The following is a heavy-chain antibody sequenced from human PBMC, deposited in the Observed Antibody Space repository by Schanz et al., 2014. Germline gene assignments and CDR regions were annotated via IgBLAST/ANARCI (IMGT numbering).Heavy chain of an antibody. CDR2: ISDSGTYT. CDR1: GFVFGDYY. CDR3: AASSGWHPSTDY. V-gene: IGHV3-11*05. D-gene: IGHD6-19*01. Sequence: QVQVVQSGGGLVKPGGSLRLSCAASGFVFGDYYMTWIRQAPGKGLEWLSYISDSGTYTNYADSVKGRFTISRDNAESSLYLQMNSLRVEDTAVYYCAASSGWHPSTDYWGQGTLVTVSS. J-gene: IGHJ4*02.